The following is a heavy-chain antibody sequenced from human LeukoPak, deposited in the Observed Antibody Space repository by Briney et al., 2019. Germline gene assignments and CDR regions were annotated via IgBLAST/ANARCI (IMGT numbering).Heavy chain of an antibody. CDR3: ARGTYYYGSGSPLDY. CDR2: IWYDGSNK. CDR1: GFTFSSYG. V-gene: IGHV3-33*01. D-gene: IGHD3-10*01. J-gene: IGHJ4*02. Sequence: GRSLRLSCAASGFTFSSYGMHWVRQAPGKGLEWVAVIWYDGSNKYYADSVKGRFTISRDNSKNTLYLQMNSLRAEDTAVYYCARGTYYYGSGSPLDYWGQGTLVTVSS.